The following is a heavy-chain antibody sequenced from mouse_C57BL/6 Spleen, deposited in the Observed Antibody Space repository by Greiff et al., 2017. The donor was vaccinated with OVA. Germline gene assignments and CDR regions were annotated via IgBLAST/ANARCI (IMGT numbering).Heavy chain of an antibody. V-gene: IGHV1-64*01. CDR2: IHPNSGST. CDR3: ARLEFPFITTVVATRDAY. J-gene: IGHJ3*01. Sequence: VQLQQPGAELVKPGASVKLSCKASGYTFTSYWMHWVKQRPGQGLEWIGMIHPNSGSTNYNEKFKSKATLTVDKSSSTAYMQLSSLTSEDSAVYYCARLEFPFITTVVATRDAYWGQGTLVTVSA. D-gene: IGHD1-1*01. CDR1: GYTFTSYW.